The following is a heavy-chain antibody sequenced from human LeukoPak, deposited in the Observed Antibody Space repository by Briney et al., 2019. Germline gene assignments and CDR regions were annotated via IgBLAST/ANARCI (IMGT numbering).Heavy chain of an antibody. CDR1: GFTFDDYA. CDR3: TRGDPDY. D-gene: IGHD2-21*02. J-gene: IGHJ4*02. Sequence: GRSLRLSCAASGFTFDDYAMHWVRQAPGKGLEWVSGISWNSGSIGYADSVKGRFTISRDNAKNSLYLQMNSLTVEDTAVYYCTRGDPDYWGQGTLVTVSS. V-gene: IGHV3-9*01. CDR2: ISWNSGSI.